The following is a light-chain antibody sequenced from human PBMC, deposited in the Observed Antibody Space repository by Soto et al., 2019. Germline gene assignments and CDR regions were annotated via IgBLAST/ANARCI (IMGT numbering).Light chain of an antibody. CDR3: QQYVSSPLT. V-gene: IGKV3-20*01. CDR1: QSVSNNY. CDR2: GAF. J-gene: IGKJ4*01. Sequence: IVLTQSPGTLSLSPGDRATLSCRASQSVSNNYLAWYQQKPGQAHRLLIYGAFSRATGIPDRFSGGGSGTEFTLTISSLEPEDFAVYYCQQYVSSPLTFGGGTKVEIK.